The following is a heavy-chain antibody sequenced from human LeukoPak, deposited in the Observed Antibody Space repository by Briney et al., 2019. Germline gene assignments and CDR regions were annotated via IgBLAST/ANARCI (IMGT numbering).Heavy chain of an antibody. D-gene: IGHD3-16*01. CDR2: ISSSSSYI. CDR3: ARAGAGELIDY. V-gene: IGHV3-21*01. CDR1: GFTFSSYS. Sequence: GGSLRLSCAASGFTFSSYSMNWVRQAPGKGLEWVSSISSSSSYIYYADSVEGRFTISRDNAKNSLYLQMNSLRAEDTAVYYCARAGAGELIDYWGQGTLVTVSS. J-gene: IGHJ4*02.